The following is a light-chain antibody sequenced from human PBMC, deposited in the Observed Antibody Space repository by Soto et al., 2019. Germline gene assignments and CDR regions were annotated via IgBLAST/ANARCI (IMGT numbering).Light chain of an antibody. Sequence: EIVLTQSPGTLSLSPGERATLSCRASQSVSSNFLAWYQQKPGQAPRLLIYGASNRATGFPDRFSGSGSGTDFTLTITRLEPEDFAVYYCQQRSNWITFGQGTRLEIK. CDR1: QSVSSNF. CDR3: QQRSNWIT. V-gene: IGKV3D-20*02. CDR2: GAS. J-gene: IGKJ5*01.